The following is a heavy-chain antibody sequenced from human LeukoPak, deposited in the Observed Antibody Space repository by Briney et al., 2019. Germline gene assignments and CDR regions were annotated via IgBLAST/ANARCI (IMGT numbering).Heavy chain of an antibody. CDR2: INPNSGGT. CDR1: GYTFTGYY. Sequence: ASVKVSCKASGYTFTGYYMHWVRQAPGQGLEWMGWINPNSGGTNYAQKCQGRVTMTRDTSISTAYMELSRLRSDDTAVYYCARVASGSYYFDYWGQGTLVTVSS. CDR3: ARVASGSYYFDY. V-gene: IGHV1-2*02. J-gene: IGHJ4*02. D-gene: IGHD1-26*01.